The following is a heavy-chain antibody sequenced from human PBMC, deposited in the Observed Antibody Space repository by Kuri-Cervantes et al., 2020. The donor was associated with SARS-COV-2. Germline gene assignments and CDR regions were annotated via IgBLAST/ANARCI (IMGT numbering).Heavy chain of an antibody. CDR3: ARVDYYYGMDV. CDR1: GGSISSYY. Sequence: SETLSLTCTVSGGSISSYYWSWIRQPPGKGLEWIGYIYYSGSTNYNPSLRSRVTISVDRAQNQFSLKLSSVTAADTAVYYCARVDYYYGMDVWGQGTTVTVSS. V-gene: IGHV4-59*01. CDR2: IYYSGST. J-gene: IGHJ6*02.